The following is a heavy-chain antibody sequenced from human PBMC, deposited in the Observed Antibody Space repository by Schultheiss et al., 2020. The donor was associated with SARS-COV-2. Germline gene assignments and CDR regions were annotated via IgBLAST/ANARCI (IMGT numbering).Heavy chain of an antibody. CDR1: GYTFTSYY. J-gene: IGHJ6*02. D-gene: IGHD3-3*01. V-gene: IGHV1-2*02. Sequence: ASVKVSCKASGYTFTSYYMHWVRQAPGQGLEWMGWINPNSGGTNYAQKFQGRVTMTRDTSISTAYMELSRLRSDDTAVYYCARIGYDFWSGYPSPTPYYYYGMDVWGQGTTVTVSS. CDR3: ARIGYDFWSGYPSPTPYYYYGMDV. CDR2: INPNSGGT.